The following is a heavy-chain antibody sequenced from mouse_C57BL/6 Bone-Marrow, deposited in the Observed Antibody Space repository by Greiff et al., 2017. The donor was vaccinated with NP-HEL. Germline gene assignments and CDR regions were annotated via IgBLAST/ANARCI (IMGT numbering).Heavy chain of an antibody. J-gene: IGHJ2*01. CDR1: GYTFTDYY. CDR3: ARWSVLATVVAPLFDY. Sequence: EVQGVESGPELVKPGASVKISCKASGYTFTDYYMNWVKQSHGKSLEWIGDINPNNGGTSYNQKFKGKATLTVDKSSSTAYMELRSLTSEDSAVYYCARWSVLATVVAPLFDYWGQGTTLTVSS. D-gene: IGHD1-1*01. V-gene: IGHV1-26*01. CDR2: INPNNGGT.